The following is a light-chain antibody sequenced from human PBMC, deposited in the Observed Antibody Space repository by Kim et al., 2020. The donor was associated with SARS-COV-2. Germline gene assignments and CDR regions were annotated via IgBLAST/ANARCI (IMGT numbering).Light chain of an antibody. J-gene: IGKJ2*02. Sequence: SVGVRVTITCRASEDITTYLNWYQQKPGKAPKVLVYAASSVQSVVPSRFSGSGSGTEFTLTISSLQPDDFATYYCQQSHMSCTFGQGTKLEI. CDR1: EDITTY. V-gene: IGKV1-39*01. CDR2: AAS. CDR3: QQSHMSCT.